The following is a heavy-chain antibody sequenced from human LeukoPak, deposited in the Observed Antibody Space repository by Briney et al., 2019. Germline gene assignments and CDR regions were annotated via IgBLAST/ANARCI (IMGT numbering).Heavy chain of an antibody. J-gene: IGHJ4*02. CDR3: ARGRIAAAGSFDY. V-gene: IGHV4-34*01. CDR2: INHSGST. CDR1: GGSFSGYY. D-gene: IGHD6-13*01. Sequence: SETLSLTCAVYGGSFSGYYWSWIRQPPGKGLEWIGEINHSGSTNYNPSLKSRVTISVDTPKNQFSLKLSSVTAADTAVYYCARGRIAAAGSFDYWGQGTLVTVSS.